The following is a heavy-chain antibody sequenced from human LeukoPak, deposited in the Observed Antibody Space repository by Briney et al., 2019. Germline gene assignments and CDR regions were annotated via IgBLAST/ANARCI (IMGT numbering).Heavy chain of an antibody. Sequence: PGGTLRLSCASSGFTFSSYAMSWVSQAPGEGLEWVSTISMNGGSTYSADSMKGRFTISRDNSKNTLYLQMNSLRAEDTAVYYCARDPYSGSYGNYYYYFMDVWGKGTTVTISS. D-gene: IGHD1-26*01. V-gene: IGHV3-23*01. CDR3: ARDPYSGSYGNYYYYFMDV. CDR1: GFTFSSYA. J-gene: IGHJ6*03. CDR2: ISMNGGST.